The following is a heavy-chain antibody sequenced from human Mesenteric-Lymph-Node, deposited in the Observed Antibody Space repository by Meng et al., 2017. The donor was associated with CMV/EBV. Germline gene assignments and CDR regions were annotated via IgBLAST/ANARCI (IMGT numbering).Heavy chain of an antibody. CDR3: ARWAYSNDAFDI. CDR2: IYSGTDTT. CDR1: GLTVRNNY. V-gene: IGHV3-53*01. Sequence: GESLKISCEGSGLTVRNNYMSWVRQAPGKGLEWLSLIYSGTDTTYYADSVEGRFTISRDSSKNTLYLEMNSLRAEDTAVYFCARWAYSNDAFDIWGQGTMVTVSS. J-gene: IGHJ3*02. D-gene: IGHD4-11*01.